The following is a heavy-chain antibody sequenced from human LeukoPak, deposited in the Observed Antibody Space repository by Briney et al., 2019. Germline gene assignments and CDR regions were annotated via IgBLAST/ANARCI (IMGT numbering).Heavy chain of an antibody. CDR2: ISSSSSTI. J-gene: IGHJ5*02. CDR1: GFTFSSYS. V-gene: IGHV3-48*02. Sequence: GGSLRLSCAASGFTFSSYSMNWVRQAPGKGLEWVSYISSSSSTIYYADSVKGRFTISRDNAKNSLYLQMNSLRDEDTAVYYCASLTTVTTPSWFDPWGQGTLVTVSS. CDR3: ASLTTVTTPSWFDP. D-gene: IGHD4-17*01.